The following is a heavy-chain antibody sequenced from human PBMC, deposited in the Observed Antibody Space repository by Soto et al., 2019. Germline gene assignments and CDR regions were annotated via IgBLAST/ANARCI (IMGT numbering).Heavy chain of an antibody. Sequence: SGPTLVNPTQTLTLTCTFSGFSLSTSGMCVSWIRQPPGKALEWLARIDWDDDKYYSTSLKTRLTISKDTSKNQVVLTMTNMDPVDTATYYRARSIFGVVIDYFDYWGQGTLVTVSS. CDR3: ARSIFGVVIDYFDY. J-gene: IGHJ4*02. D-gene: IGHD3-3*02. CDR1: GFSLSTSGMC. CDR2: IDWDDDK. V-gene: IGHV2-70*11.